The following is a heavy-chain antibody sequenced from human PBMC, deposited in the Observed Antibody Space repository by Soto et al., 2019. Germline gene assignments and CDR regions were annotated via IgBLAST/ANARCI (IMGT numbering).Heavy chain of an antibody. CDR2: IYTGGST. CDR3: AREAVYSSGRRGWFDP. J-gene: IGHJ5*02. V-gene: IGHV3-66*01. D-gene: IGHD6-19*01. CDR1: GFTVSNNS. Sequence: EVQLVESGGGLVQPGGSLRLSCAASGFTVSNNSMSWVRQAPGKGLEWVSVIYTGGSTYYADSVKGRFTISRDNSKNTLYLQMNSLRADDTAVYYCAREAVYSSGRRGWFDPWGQGTLVTVSS.